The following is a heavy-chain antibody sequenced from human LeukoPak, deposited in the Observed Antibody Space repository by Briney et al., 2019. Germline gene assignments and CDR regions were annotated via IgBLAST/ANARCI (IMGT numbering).Heavy chain of an antibody. J-gene: IGHJ4*02. CDR2: ISGSGGGT. Sequence: GGSLRLSCAASGFTFSSYAMSWVRQAPGKGLEWVSAISGSGGGTYYADSVKGRFTISRDNSKNTLYLQMNSLRSDDTAVYYCARDFFGFRSSYGGDFDYWGQGTLVTVSS. CDR1: GFTFSSYA. CDR3: ARDFFGFRSSYGGDFDY. V-gene: IGHV3-23*01. D-gene: IGHD6-6*01.